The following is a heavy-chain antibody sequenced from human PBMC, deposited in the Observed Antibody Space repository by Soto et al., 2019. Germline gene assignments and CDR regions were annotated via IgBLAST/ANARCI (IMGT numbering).Heavy chain of an antibody. CDR1: GFTFTSSA. CDR3: AADQTYYFDSSGYYLGGYYYYYGMHV. Sequence: SVKVSCNASGFTFTSSAVQWVRQARGQRLEWIGWIVVGSGNTNYAQKFQERVTITRDVSTSTAYMELSSLRSEDTAVYYCAADQTYYFDSSGYYLGGYYYYYGMHVWGQGTTVTVSS. J-gene: IGHJ6*02. V-gene: IGHV1-58*01. D-gene: IGHD3-22*01. CDR2: IVVGSGNT.